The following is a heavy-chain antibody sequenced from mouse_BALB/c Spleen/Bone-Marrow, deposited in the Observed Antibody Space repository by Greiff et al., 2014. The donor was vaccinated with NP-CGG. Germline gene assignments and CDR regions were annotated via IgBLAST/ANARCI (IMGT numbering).Heavy chain of an antibody. CDR2: IRTKVDNHAT. CDR1: GFTFSDAW. J-gene: IGHJ3*01. V-gene: IGHV6-6*01. Sequence: DVKLVESGGGLVQPGGSMKLSCAASGFTFSDAWMDWVRQSPEKGLEWVAEIRTKVDNHATYYAESVKGMFTISRDDSKRSVYLQMNSLSAEDTGIYYCTPHGSFAFWGQGTLVTVSA. D-gene: IGHD2-2*01. CDR3: TPHGSFAF.